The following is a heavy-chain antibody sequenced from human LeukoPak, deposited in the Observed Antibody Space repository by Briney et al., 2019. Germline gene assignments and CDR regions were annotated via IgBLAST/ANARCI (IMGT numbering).Heavy chain of an antibody. Sequence: GGSLRLSCAASGFTFSNYGMHWVRQAPGKGLEGVAVISYDESDKYYADSVKGRFTISRDNSKNTLYLQMNSLRPEDTAVYYCAKGVVAATNAAYYGMDVWGQGTTVTVSS. CDR1: GFTFSNYG. V-gene: IGHV3-30*18. J-gene: IGHJ6*02. CDR2: ISYDESDK. D-gene: IGHD2-15*01. CDR3: AKGVVAATNAAYYGMDV.